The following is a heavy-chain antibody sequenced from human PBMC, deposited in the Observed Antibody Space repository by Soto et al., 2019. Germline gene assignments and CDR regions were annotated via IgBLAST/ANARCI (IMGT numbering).Heavy chain of an antibody. J-gene: IGHJ5*02. CDR1: GGTFSSYA. CDR3: ARDLGRIAASSWFDP. CDR2: IIPIFGTA. D-gene: IGHD6-25*01. Sequence: QVPLVQSGAEVKKPGSSVQVSCKASGGTFSSYAISWVRQAPGQGLEWLGGIIPIFGTANYAQKFQGRVTITADKSTSTAYMELSSLRSEDTAVYYCARDLGRIAASSWFDPWGQGTLVTVS. V-gene: IGHV1-69*06.